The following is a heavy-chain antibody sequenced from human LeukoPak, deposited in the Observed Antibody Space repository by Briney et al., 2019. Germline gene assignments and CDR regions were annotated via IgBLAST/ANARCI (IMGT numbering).Heavy chain of an antibody. J-gene: IGHJ5*02. D-gene: IGHD2-21*02. V-gene: IGHV3-21*01. CDR3: ARENCGGDCRVNWFDP. Sequence: GGSLRLSCAASGFTFSSYSMNWVRQAPGKGLEWVSSISSSSSYIYCADSVKGRFTISRDNAKNSLYLQMNSLRAEDTAVYYCARENCGGDCRVNWFDPWGQGTLVTVSS. CDR2: ISSSSSYI. CDR1: GFTFSSYS.